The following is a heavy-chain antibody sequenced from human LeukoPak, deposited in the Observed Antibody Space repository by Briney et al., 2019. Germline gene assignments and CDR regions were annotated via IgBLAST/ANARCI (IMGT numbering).Heavy chain of an antibody. CDR2: IYYSGST. J-gene: IGHJ5*02. CDR3: ARRMVRGVIRWFHP. Sequence: SETLCLTCTVSGGSISSYYWSRIRQPPGKGLEWIGYIYYSGSTNYNPSLKSRVTISVDTSKNQFSLKLSSVIAADTAVYYCARRMVRGVIRWFHPWGQGTLVTVSS. V-gene: IGHV4-59*01. CDR1: GGSISSYY. D-gene: IGHD3-10*01.